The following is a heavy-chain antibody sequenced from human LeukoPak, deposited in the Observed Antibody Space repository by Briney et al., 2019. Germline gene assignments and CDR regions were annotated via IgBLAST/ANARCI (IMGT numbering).Heavy chain of an antibody. CDR3: ARDLTY. CDR2: ISAYNGNT. V-gene: IGHV1-18*01. J-gene: IGHJ4*02. CDR1: GYTFTSYG. Sequence: ASVKVSCKTSGYTFTSYGIIWVRQAPGQGLEWMGWISAYNGNTDYSQNLQGRVTMTTDTSTNTAYMELRSLRSDDTAVYYCARDLTYWGQGTLVTVSS.